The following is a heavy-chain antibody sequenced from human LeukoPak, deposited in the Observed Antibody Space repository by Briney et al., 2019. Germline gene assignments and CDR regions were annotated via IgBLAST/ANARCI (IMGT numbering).Heavy chain of an antibody. D-gene: IGHD3-22*01. Sequence: GGSLRLSCGASGFTFNCYAMHWVRQAPGKGLEWVAVISYDGSNKNHAGCVKGRVTISRDDSKNTLYLQVNSLRVEDTAVYYCARGGTEIYYRYYGIDVWGQGTTVTVSS. CDR2: ISYDGSNK. J-gene: IGHJ6*02. CDR1: GFTFNCYA. CDR3: ARGGTEIYYRYYGIDV. V-gene: IGHV3-30*04.